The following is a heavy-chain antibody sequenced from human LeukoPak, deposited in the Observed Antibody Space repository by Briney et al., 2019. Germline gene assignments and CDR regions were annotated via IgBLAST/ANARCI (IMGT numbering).Heavy chain of an antibody. V-gene: IGHV4-34*01. CDR2: INHSGST. Sequence: SETLSLTCTVSGGSISSYYWSWIRQPPGKGLEWIGEINHSGSTNYNPSLKSRVTISVDTSKNQFSLKLSSVTAADTAVYYCARAGYYDFWSGYLNWFDPWGQGTLVTVSS. J-gene: IGHJ5*02. CDR3: ARAGYYDFWSGYLNWFDP. D-gene: IGHD3-3*01. CDR1: GGSISSYY.